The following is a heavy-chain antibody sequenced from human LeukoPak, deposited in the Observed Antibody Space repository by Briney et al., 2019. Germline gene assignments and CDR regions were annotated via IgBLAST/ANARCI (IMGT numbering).Heavy chain of an antibody. CDR2: IFYSGST. D-gene: IGHD4/OR15-4a*01. V-gene: IGHV4-39*01. J-gene: IGHJ4*02. CDR3: ARMGQLTGIDY. CDR1: AGSISSSKYY. Sequence: PSETLSLTCTVSAGSISSSKYYWGWTRQPPGKGLQWIGSIFYSGSTYFNPSLKSRVTISVDTSKNQFSLKLNSVTASDTAVYYCARMGQLTGIDYWGQGTLVTVSS.